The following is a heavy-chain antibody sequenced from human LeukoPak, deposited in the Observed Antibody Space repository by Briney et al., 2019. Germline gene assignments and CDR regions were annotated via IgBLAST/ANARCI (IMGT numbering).Heavy chain of an antibody. CDR1: GFTFGIYW. D-gene: IGHD1-1*01. CDR2: IKQDGSEK. V-gene: IGHV3-7*01. CDR3: AREVSGHWCLDL. Sequence: GGSLRLSCGASGFTFGIYWMTWVRQAPGKGLEWVANIKQDGSEKYYVDSVEGRFTISRDNAKNSLHLQMNSLTAEDTAVYYCAREVSGHWCLDLWGRGALVTVSS. J-gene: IGHJ2*01.